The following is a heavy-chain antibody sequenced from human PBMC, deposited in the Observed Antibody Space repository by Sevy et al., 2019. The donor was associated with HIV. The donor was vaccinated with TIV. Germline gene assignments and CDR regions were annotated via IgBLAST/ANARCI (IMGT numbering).Heavy chain of an antibody. CDR2: IFHSGST. D-gene: IGHD3-22*01. J-gene: IGHJ5*02. CDR3: ARTPSSYDSSGRYYPWFDP. CDR1: GYSISSGYY. Sequence: SETLSLTCAVSGYSISSGYYWGWIRQPPGKGLEWIGSIFHSGSTYCNPSLKSRVTISVDTSKNQFSLKLSSVTAADTAVYFCARTPSSYDSSGRYYPWFDPWGQGTLVTVSS. V-gene: IGHV4-38-2*01.